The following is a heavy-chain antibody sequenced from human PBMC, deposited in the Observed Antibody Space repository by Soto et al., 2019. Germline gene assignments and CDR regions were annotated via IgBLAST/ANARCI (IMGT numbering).Heavy chain of an antibody. D-gene: IGHD6-13*01. J-gene: IGHJ4*02. CDR3: ASSHAGAHITAAVH. CDR1: GGSISSGGYS. Sequence: LSLTCAVSGGSISSGGYSWSWIRQPPGKGLEWIGYIYHSGSTYYNPSLKSRVTISVDRSKNQFSLKLSSVTAADTAVYYCASSHAGAHITAAVHWGQGTLVTVSS. CDR2: IYHSGST. V-gene: IGHV4-30-2*01.